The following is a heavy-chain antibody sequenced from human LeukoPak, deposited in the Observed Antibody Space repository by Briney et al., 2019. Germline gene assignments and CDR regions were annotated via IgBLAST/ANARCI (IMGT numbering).Heavy chain of an antibody. CDR3: ARGGYYDSSGYYHTP. CDR2: ISSSSIYI. D-gene: IGHD3-22*01. CDR1: GFTFSRNS. Sequence: GGSLRLSCAASGFTFSRNSMNWVRQAPGKGLEWVSSISSSSIYIYYADSVKGRFTISRDNAKNSLYLQMNSLRAEDTAVYYCARGGYYDSSGYYHTPWGQGTLVTVSS. V-gene: IGHV3-21*01. J-gene: IGHJ4*02.